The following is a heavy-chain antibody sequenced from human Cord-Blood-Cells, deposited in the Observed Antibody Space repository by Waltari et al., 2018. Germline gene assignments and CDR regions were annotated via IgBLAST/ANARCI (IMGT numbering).Heavy chain of an antibody. Sequence: QVQLQESGPGLVKPSETLSHTCTVSGGSIRSGSSYRTWIRQPPGRGLEWIGYIYYSGSTNYNPSLKSRVTISVDTSKNQFSLKLSSVTAADTAVYYCARGEDTPPAYSSSSYHDYWGQGTLVTVSS. V-gene: IGHV4-61*01. CDR3: ARGEDTPPAYSSSSYHDY. CDR2: IYYSGST. J-gene: IGHJ4*02. CDR1: GGSIRSGSSY. D-gene: IGHD6-6*01.